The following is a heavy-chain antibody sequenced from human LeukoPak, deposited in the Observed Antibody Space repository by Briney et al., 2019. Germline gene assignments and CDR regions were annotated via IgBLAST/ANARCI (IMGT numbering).Heavy chain of an antibody. J-gene: IGHJ4*02. D-gene: IGHD2-15*01. CDR2: ISGSGGST. CDR1: GFTFSSYG. V-gene: IGHV3-23*01. Sequence: GGSLRLSCAASGFTFSSYGMHWVRQAPGKGLEWVSAISGSGGSTYYADSVKGRFTISRDNSKNTLYLQMNSLRAEDTAVYYCASKGQHCSGGSCYDYWGQGTLVTVSS. CDR3: ASKGQHCSGGSCYDY.